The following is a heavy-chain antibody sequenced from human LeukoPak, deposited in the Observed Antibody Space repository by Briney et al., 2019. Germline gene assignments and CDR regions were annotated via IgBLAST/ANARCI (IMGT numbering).Heavy chain of an antibody. CDR3: AREVYSYGPLPYFDY. Sequence: GGSLRLSCAASGFTFSSHSMNWVRQAPGKGLEWLSYISSSSTIIHYADSVKGRFTISRDNSKNTLYLQMNSLRAEDTAVYYCAREVYSYGPLPYFDYWGQRTLVTVSS. J-gene: IGHJ4*02. V-gene: IGHV3-48*01. CDR1: GFTFSSHS. CDR2: ISSSSTII. D-gene: IGHD5-18*01.